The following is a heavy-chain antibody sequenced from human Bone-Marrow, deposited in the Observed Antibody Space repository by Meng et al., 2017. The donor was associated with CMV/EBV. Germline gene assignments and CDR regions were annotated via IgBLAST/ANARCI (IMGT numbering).Heavy chain of an antibody. CDR1: CYTFTSYG. CDR2: ISAYNGNT. Sequence: KASCYTFTSYGISWLRQAPGQGLEWMGWISAYNGNTNYAQKLQGRVTMTTDTSTSTAYMELRSLRSDDTAVYYCARVAYSYGLNWFDPWGQGTLVTVSS. V-gene: IGHV1-18*01. D-gene: IGHD5-18*01. CDR3: ARVAYSYGLNWFDP. J-gene: IGHJ5*02.